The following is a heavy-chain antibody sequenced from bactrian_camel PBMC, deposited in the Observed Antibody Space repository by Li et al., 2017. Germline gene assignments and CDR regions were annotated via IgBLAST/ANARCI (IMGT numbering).Heavy chain of an antibody. J-gene: IGHJ4*01. V-gene: IGHV3S1*01. CDR3: AKGFRSTYP. Sequence: HVQLVESGGGLVQPGGSLRLSCATSGFTFRGNSMSWIRQPPGKGLEWVSHISRGGSSTYYADSVKGRFTISRDNAKNSVYLQMNSLKLEDTAVYYCAKGFRSTYPRGQGTQVTVS. CDR2: ISRGGSST. D-gene: IGHD2*01. CDR1: GFTFRGNS.